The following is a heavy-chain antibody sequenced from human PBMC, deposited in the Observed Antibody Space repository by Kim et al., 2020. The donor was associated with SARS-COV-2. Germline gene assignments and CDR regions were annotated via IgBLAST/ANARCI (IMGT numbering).Heavy chain of an antibody. V-gene: IGHV3-20*04. D-gene: IGHD3-22*01. CDR3: ARDNKPYYYDSSGYFHY. CDR1: GFTFDDYG. J-gene: IGHJ4*02. Sequence: GGSLRLSCAASGFTFDDYGMSWVRQAPGKGLEWVSGINWNGGSTGYADSVKGRFTISRDNAKNSLYLQMNSLRAEDTALYYCARDNKPYYYDSSGYFHYWGQGTLVTVSS. CDR2: INWNGGST.